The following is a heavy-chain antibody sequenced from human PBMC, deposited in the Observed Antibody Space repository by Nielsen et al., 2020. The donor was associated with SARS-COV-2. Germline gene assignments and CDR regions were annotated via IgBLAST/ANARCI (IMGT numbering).Heavy chain of an antibody. D-gene: IGHD2-2*01. Sequence: ASVKVSCKASGYTFTSNGISWVRQAPGQGLEWMGRISANNGNVKYAQNLQGRVTMTTDTSTSTVYMELKRLRSDDTAVCYCAREGSGVVPGPLGIGMWYLYYYMDVWGKGTTVTVSS. V-gene: IGHV1-18*01. J-gene: IGHJ6*03. CDR2: ISANNGNV. CDR3: AREGSGVVPGPLGIGMWYLYYYMDV. CDR1: GYTFTSNG.